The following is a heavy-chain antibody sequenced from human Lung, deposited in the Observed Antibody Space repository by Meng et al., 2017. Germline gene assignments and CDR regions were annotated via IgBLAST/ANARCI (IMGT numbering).Heavy chain of an antibody. V-gene: IGHV3-30*01. CDR2: MSFDGAQI. Sequence: VGLGGSGGGWVQPGGSLRLSFAASGFTFNTYAMHWVRQAPGKGLEWVSLMSFDGAQIYYSDSVRGRFTISRDNSKNTLYLQMNSLRAEDTAVYYCARDKPPNDVWGRGTLVTVSS. CDR3: ARDKPPNDV. J-gene: IGHJ2*01. CDR1: GFTFNTYA.